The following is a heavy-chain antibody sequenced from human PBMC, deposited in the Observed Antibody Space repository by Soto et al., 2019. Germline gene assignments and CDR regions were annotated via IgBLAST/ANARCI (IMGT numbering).Heavy chain of an antibody. CDR2: IYPGDSDT. CDR1: GYSFTSYW. V-gene: IGHV5-51*01. D-gene: IGHD2-2*01. CDR3: ARQGDKDCSSTSCLNWFDP. J-gene: IGHJ5*02. Sequence: GESLKISCKGSGYSFTSYWIGWVRQMPGKGLEWMGIIYPGDSDTRYSPSFQGQVTISADKSISTAYLQWSSLKASDTAMYYCARQGDKDCSSTSCLNWFDPWGQGTLVTVSS.